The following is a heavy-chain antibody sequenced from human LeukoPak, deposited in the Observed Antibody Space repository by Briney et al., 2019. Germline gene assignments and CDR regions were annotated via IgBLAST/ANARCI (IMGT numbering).Heavy chain of an antibody. CDR1: GFTFSNYW. D-gene: IGHD6-13*01. J-gene: IGHJ4*02. Sequence: GGSLRLSCAASGFTFSNYWMHWVRQAPGKGLVWVSRINPDGGRISYADSVQGRFTISRDNAKNTVYLQMNSLRAEDTAVYYCAEGKYSSSWYVFDYWGQGTLVTVSS. CDR3: AEGKYSSSWYVFDY. CDR2: INPDGGRI. V-gene: IGHV3-74*01.